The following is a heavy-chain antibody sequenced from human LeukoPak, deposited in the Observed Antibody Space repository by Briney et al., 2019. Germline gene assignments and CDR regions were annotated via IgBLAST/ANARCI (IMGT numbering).Heavy chain of an antibody. V-gene: IGHV3-7*05. Sequence: PGRSLRLSCAASGFSFSSTWMTWVRQAPGKGLERVAKINKDGSEKYYVDSVKGRFTISRDNAKNSLYLQMNSLRAEDTAVYYCARDQGWQQFDYWGQGTLVTVSS. D-gene: IGHD4-23*01. CDR2: INKDGSEK. J-gene: IGHJ4*02. CDR3: ARDQGWQQFDY. CDR1: GFSFSSTW.